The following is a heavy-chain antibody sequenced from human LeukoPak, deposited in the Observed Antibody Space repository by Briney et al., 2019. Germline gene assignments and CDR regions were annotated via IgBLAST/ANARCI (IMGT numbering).Heavy chain of an antibody. D-gene: IGHD4-17*01. CDR3: AKRPSDYGDYVSYFDY. J-gene: IGHJ4*02. Sequence: GGSLRLSCAASGFSFISYGMPWVRQAPGKGLEWVGVISDDGRRKDYADSVKGRFTISRDNSKDTLYLQMNSLRAEVTAVYYCAKRPSDYGDYVSYFDYWGQGTLVTVSS. CDR2: ISDDGRRK. CDR1: GFSFISYG. V-gene: IGHV3-30*18.